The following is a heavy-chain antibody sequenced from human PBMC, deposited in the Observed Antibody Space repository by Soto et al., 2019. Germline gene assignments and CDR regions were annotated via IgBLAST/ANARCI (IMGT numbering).Heavy chain of an antibody. Sequence: QVQLVQSGDEVKKPGASVKVSFKASGYTFTSYDINWVRQATGQGLEWMGWLNPNRGNTGYAQKCQGRVTMSRTTSICKAYMELSSMRSEDTAVYYCTRTLYGDTVDYWGQVTLYTVSS. D-gene: IGHD4-17*01. CDR3: TRTLYGDTVDY. CDR2: LNPNRGNT. V-gene: IGHV1-8*01. J-gene: IGHJ4*02. CDR1: GYTFTSYD.